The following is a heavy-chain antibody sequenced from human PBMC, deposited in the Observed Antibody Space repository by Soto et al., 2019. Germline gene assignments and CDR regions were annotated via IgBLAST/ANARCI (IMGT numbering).Heavy chain of an antibody. CDR2: ISAYNGNT. D-gene: IGHD3-9*01. J-gene: IGHJ3*02. Sequence: ASVKVSCKASGYTFTSYGISWVRQAPGQGLEWMGWISAYNGNTNYAQKLQGRVTMTTDTSTSTAYMELRSLRSDDTAVYYCARDVLRYFDWLFGAFDIWGQGTMVT. CDR3: ARDVLRYFDWLFGAFDI. CDR1: GYTFTSYG. V-gene: IGHV1-18*01.